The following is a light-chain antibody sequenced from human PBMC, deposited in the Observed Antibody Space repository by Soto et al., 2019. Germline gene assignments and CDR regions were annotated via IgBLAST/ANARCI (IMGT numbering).Light chain of an antibody. Sequence: QPVLTQPPSVSGAPGQRVTISCTGSSSNIGAGYDVHWYQQLPGTAPKLLTYGNSNRPSGVPDRFSGSKSGTSASLAITGLRAEDEADYYCQSYDSSRSAWVFGGGTKLSVL. V-gene: IGLV1-40*01. J-gene: IGLJ3*02. CDR1: SSNIGAGYD. CDR2: GNS. CDR3: QSYDSSRSAWV.